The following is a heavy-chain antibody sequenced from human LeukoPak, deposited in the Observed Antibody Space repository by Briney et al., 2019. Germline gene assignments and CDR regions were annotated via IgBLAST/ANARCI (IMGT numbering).Heavy chain of an antibody. D-gene: IGHD3-9*01. CDR2: IYYSGST. Sequence: SETLSLTCSVSGYSIRSGYFWGWIRQPPGKGLEWIGYIYYSGSTNYNPSLKSRVTISVDTSKNQFSLKLSSVTAADTAVYYCARSKDILTGYCFDYWGQGTLVTVSS. CDR3: ARSKDILTGYCFDY. V-gene: IGHV4-61*01. CDR1: GYSIRSGYF. J-gene: IGHJ4*02.